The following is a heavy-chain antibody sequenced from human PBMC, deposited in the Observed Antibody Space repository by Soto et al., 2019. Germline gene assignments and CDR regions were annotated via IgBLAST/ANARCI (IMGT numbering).Heavy chain of an antibody. D-gene: IGHD4-4*01. Sequence: EVQLLESGGGLVQPGGSLRLACAASGFSFVNYTMHWVRQTPGKGLEWVSSISGSGEDTYYGDTGKGRFTISRDNLNNVLFLQSDSLRAEDTAIYFCPKDQSNLGWFDPWGQGTLVTVSS. V-gene: IGHV3-23*01. CDR1: GFSFVNYT. J-gene: IGHJ5*02. CDR3: PKDQSNLGWFDP. CDR2: ISGSGEDT.